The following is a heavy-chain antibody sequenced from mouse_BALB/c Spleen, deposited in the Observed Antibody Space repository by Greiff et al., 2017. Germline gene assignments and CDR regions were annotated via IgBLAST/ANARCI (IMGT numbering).Heavy chain of an antibody. V-gene: IGHV1-5*01. CDR1: GYSFTSYW. Sequence: VQLQQSGTVLARPGASVKMSCKASGYSFTSYWMHWVKQRPGQGLEWIGAIYPGNSDTSYNQKFKGKAKLTAVTSASTAYMELSSLTNEDSAVYYCTRYLEMGGYSSCAYWGQGTLVTVSA. J-gene: IGHJ3*01. CDR3: TRYLEMGGYSSCAY. D-gene: IGHD2-3*01. CDR2: IYPGNSDT.